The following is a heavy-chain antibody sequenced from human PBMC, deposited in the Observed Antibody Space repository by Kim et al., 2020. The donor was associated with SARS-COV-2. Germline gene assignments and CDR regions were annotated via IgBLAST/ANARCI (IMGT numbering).Heavy chain of an antibody. V-gene: IGHV1-2*06. CDR1: GYIFSGYY. D-gene: IGHD6-19*01. J-gene: IGHJ3*01. CDR3: ARDREPSRGTFGDFHV. Sequence: ASVKVSCKTSGYIFSGYYIHWLRQAPGQGLEWMGRIDPNNGGTNSAPKFQGRVTMTGDTSIGTAYLELNRLTSDDTALYYCARDREPSRGTFGDFHVWGQGTRVTVA. CDR2: IDPNNGGT.